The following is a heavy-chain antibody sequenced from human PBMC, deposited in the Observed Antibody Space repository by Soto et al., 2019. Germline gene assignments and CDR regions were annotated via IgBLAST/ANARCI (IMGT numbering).Heavy chain of an antibody. CDR3: ARIAVAAPFDY. CDR2: ISYDGSNK. D-gene: IGHD6-19*01. CDR1: GFTFSSYA. J-gene: IGHJ4*02. V-gene: IGHV3-30-3*01. Sequence: QVQLVESGGGVVQPGRSLRLSCAASGFTFSSYAMHWVRQAPGKGLEWVAVISYDGSNKYYADSVKGRFTISRDNSKNTLYLQMNRLRAEDTAVYYCARIAVAAPFDYWGQGTLVTVSS.